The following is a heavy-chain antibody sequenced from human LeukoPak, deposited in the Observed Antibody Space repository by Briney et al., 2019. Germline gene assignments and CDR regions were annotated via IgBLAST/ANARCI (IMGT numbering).Heavy chain of an antibody. J-gene: IGHJ4*02. D-gene: IGHD3-10*01. CDR1: GFTFSSYG. CDR2: IRYDGSNK. Sequence: GGSLRLSCAASGFTFSSYGMHWVRQAPGKGLEWVAFIRYDGSNKYYADSVKGRFTISRDNSKNTLYLQMNSLRAEDTAVYYCARDRLPWFGELLPLDYWGQGTLVTVSS. CDR3: ARDRLPWFGELLPLDY. V-gene: IGHV3-30*02.